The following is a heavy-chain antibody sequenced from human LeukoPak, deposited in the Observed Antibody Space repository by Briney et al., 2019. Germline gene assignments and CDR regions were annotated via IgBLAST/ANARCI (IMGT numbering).Heavy chain of an antibody. D-gene: IGHD2-15*01. CDR2: ISRSGDTI. J-gene: IGHJ3*02. CDR1: GFTLSSFE. CDR3: ARDSIVVADDAFDI. Sequence: GGSLRLSCAAPGFTLSSFEMNWSRQAPGKGLKWVSYISRSGDTIYYADSVKGRFTIYRDNAKNSLYLQMNSLRAEDTAVYYCARDSIVVADDAFDIWGQGTMVTVSS. V-gene: IGHV3-48*03.